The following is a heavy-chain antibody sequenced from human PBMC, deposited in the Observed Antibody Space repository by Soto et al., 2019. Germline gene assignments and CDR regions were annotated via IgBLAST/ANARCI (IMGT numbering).Heavy chain of an antibody. CDR3: GRGRSGQLVVFY. CDR1: GYTFTGHY. V-gene: IGHV1-2*02. Sequence: ASVRVSCKASGYTFTGHYIHWVRQAPGQGPEWMGEIGPASGDTRYAQKFQGRVTMTRDTSITTVYMELNNLSPDDTAVYYCGRGRSGQLVVFYWGQGTPVTVSS. J-gene: IGHJ4*02. D-gene: IGHD3-10*01. CDR2: IGPASGDT.